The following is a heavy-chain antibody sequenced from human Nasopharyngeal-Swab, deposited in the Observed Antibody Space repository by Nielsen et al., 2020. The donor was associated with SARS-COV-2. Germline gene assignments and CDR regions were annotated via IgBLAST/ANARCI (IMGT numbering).Heavy chain of an antibody. Sequence: ESLKISCTVSGGSISSYYWSWIRQPPGKGLEWIGYIYYSGSTNYNPSLKSRVTISVDTSKNQFSLKLSSVTAADTAVYYCAREGEVYAFDFWGQGTVVTVSS. J-gene: IGHJ3*01. CDR1: GGSISSYY. CDR3: AREGEVYAFDF. V-gene: IGHV4-59*12. D-gene: IGHD3-16*01. CDR2: IYYSGST.